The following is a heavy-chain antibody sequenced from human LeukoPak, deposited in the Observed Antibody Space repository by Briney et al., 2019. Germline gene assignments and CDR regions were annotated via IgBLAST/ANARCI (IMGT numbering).Heavy chain of an antibody. Sequence: GESLKISCKGSGYSFTSNWIGWVRQMSGKGLGWVGIINPGDSETRYSPSFQGQVSISVDKSISTAFLQWSSLKASDSAMYYCAIKSCIRVSCHTVDFWGQGTLVTVSS. CDR2: INPGDSET. J-gene: IGHJ4*02. V-gene: IGHV5-51*01. CDR3: AIKSCIRVSCHTVDF. CDR1: GYSFTSNW. D-gene: IGHD2-2*02.